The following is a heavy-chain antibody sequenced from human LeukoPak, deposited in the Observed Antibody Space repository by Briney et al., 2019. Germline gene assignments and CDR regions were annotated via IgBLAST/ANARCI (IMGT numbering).Heavy chain of an antibody. CDR3: AKDRARYFDWLREVDY. CDR1: GFTFSSYG. V-gene: IGHV3-30*18. Sequence: GGSLRLSCAASGFTFSSYGMHWVRQAPGKGLEWVAVISYDGSNKYYADPVKGRFTISRDNSKNTLYLQMNSLRAEDTAVYYCAKDRARYFDWLREVDYWGQGTLVTVSS. J-gene: IGHJ4*02. CDR2: ISYDGSNK. D-gene: IGHD3-9*01.